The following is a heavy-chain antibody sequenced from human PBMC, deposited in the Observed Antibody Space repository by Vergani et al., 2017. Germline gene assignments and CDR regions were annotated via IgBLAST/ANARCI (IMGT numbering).Heavy chain of an antibody. Sequence: QVQLQESGPGLVKPSETLSLTCTVSGGSISSYYWSWIRQPPGKGLEWIGYIYYSGSTKYNPSLKSRVTISVDTSKNQFSLKLSSVTAADTAVYYCARDRGATRYWGQGTLVTVSS. CDR3: ARDRGATRY. V-gene: IGHV4-59*01. CDR1: GGSISSYY. J-gene: IGHJ4*02. D-gene: IGHD1-26*01. CDR2: IYYSGST.